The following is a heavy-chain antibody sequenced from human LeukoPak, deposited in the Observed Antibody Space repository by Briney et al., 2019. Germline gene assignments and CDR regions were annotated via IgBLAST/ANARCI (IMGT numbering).Heavy chain of an antibody. V-gene: IGHV1-18*01. Sequence: ASVNVSCKASGYTFTKYGISWVRQAPGQGLEWMGWISTYIGSTKYTQKFQGRVTMTTDTTTTTAYMELRSLRSDDTAVYFCARGVPGALAGFDLWGQGTLVTVSS. D-gene: IGHD2-2*01. CDR2: ISTYIGST. J-gene: IGHJ4*02. CDR3: ARGVPGALAGFDL. CDR1: GYTFTKYG.